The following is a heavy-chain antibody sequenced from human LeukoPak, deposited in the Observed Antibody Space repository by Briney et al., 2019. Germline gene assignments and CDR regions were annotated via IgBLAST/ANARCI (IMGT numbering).Heavy chain of an antibody. Sequence: PGGSLRLSCAASGFTVSSNYMSWVRQAPGKGLEWVSVIYSGGSTYYADSLKGRFTISRDNAKNSLYLQMNSLRAEDTAVYYCARGPRNYYDFWSGYYAFDYWGQGTLVTVSA. V-gene: IGHV3-53*01. D-gene: IGHD3-3*01. CDR3: ARGPRNYYDFWSGYYAFDY. CDR1: GFTVSSNY. J-gene: IGHJ4*02. CDR2: IYSGGST.